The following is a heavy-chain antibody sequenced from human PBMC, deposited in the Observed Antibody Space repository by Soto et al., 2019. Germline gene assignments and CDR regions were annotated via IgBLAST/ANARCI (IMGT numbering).Heavy chain of an antibody. V-gene: IGHV3-23*01. Sequence: EVPLLESGGGLVQPGGSLRLSCAASGFTFSSYAMSWVRQAPGKGLEWVSAISGSGGGTYYADSVKGRFTISRDNSKNTLYLQMNSLRAEDTAVYYCAKEEEMATIRTIDYWGQGTLVTVSS. CDR1: GFTFSSYA. CDR3: AKEEEMATIRTIDY. J-gene: IGHJ4*02. CDR2: ISGSGGGT. D-gene: IGHD5-12*01.